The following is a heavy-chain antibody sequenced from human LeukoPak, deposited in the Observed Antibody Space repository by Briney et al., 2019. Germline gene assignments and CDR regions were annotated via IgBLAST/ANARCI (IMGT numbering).Heavy chain of an antibody. Sequence: ASVKVSCQASGYTFTCYYMHWVRQAPGQGLEWMGWINHNSGGTNYAQKVQGRVTMTRDTSISTAYMELSRPRSDDTAVYYCAREFGLGYSGYYFDYWGQGTLVPVSS. CDR1: GYTFTCYY. CDR2: INHNSGGT. V-gene: IGHV1-2*02. CDR3: AREFGLGYSGYYFDY. D-gene: IGHD5-12*01. J-gene: IGHJ4*02.